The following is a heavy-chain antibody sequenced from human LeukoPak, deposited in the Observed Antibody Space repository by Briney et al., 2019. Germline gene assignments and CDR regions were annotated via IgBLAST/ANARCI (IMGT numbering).Heavy chain of an antibody. CDR1: GFTFSSYG. CDR3: AKDKASLSSSWYGHLNY. Sequence: GGSLSLSCAASGFTFSSYGMHWVRQAPGKGLEWVAFIRYDGSNKYYADSVKSRFTIFRDNSKNTLYLQMNSLRAEDTAVYYCAKDKASLSSSWYGHLNYWGQGTLVTVSS. J-gene: IGHJ4*02. D-gene: IGHD6-13*01. V-gene: IGHV3-30*02. CDR2: IRYDGSNK.